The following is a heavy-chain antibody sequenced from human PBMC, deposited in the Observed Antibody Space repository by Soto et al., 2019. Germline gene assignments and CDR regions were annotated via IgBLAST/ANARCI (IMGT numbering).Heavy chain of an antibody. CDR2: IYYSGST. CDR1: GGSVSSGSYY. V-gene: IGHV4-61*01. J-gene: IGHJ3*02. Sequence: SGTLSLTCTVSGGSVSSGSYYWSWIRQPPGKGLEWIGYIYYSGSTYYNPSLKSRVTISVDTSKNQFSLKLSSVTAADTAVYYCARLRYFGYGSGSHFAFDIWGQGTMVTVSS. CDR3: ARLRYFGYGSGSHFAFDI. D-gene: IGHD3-10*01.